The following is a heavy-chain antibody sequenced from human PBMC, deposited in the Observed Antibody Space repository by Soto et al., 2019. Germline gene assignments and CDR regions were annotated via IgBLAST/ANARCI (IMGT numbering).Heavy chain of an antibody. CDR3: AKDRGGNGYPAFDI. CDR1: GFTLSSHD. Sequence: EVQLLESGGGLVQPGGSLRLSCAASGFTLSSHDMSWVRQAPGKGLEWVSLIRGSGGATFYADSVEGRLTISRDTSNNTLYLQMNSPRVDDTAVYYCAKDRGGNGYPAFDIWGQGTMVTVSS. CDR2: IRGSGGAT. D-gene: IGHD3-16*01. V-gene: IGHV3-23*01. J-gene: IGHJ3*02.